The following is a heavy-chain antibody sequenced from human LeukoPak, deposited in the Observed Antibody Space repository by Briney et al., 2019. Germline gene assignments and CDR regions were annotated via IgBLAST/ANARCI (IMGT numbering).Heavy chain of an antibody. V-gene: IGHV4-61*02. Sequence: SETLSLTCTDSGGSISSGSYYWSWIRQPAGKGLEWIGRIYTSGSTNYNPSLKSRVTISVDTSKNQFSLKLSSVTAADTAVYYCARGVGSSWYFLWFDPWGQGTLVTVSS. J-gene: IGHJ5*02. D-gene: IGHD6-13*01. CDR1: GGSISSGSYY. CDR2: IYTSGST. CDR3: ARGVGSSWYFLWFDP.